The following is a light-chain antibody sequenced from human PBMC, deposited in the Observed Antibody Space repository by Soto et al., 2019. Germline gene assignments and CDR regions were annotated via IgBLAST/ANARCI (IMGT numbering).Light chain of an antibody. V-gene: IGKV1-5*01. CDR3: LQYDSYSFT. CDR2: DAS. CDR1: QYNSSW. Sequence: DIQMTQSPSTLSASVGDRVTITCRASQYNSSWLAWYQQKPGKAPKVLIYDASSLESGVPSRFSGSGSGTEFTLTISSLHFDDFATYYCLQYDSYSFTFGQGTKLEIK. J-gene: IGKJ2*01.